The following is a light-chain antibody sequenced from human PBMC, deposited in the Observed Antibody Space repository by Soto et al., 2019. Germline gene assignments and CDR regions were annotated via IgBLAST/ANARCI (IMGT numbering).Light chain of an antibody. V-gene: IGKV3-15*01. CDR2: GAS. CDR3: QQYNNWLS. Sequence: EIVMTQSPATLSVSPGERATLSCRASQSVGSSLAWYQQKRGQAPRLLIHGASTRATGFPARCSGSGSGAEFTLTISSLQSEDFAVYYCQQYNNWLSFGGGTKVDIK. J-gene: IGKJ4*01. CDR1: QSVGSS.